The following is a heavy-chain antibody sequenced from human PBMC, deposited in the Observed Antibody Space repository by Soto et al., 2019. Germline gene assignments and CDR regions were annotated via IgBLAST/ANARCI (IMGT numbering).Heavy chain of an antibody. Sequence: GASVKVSCKASGGTFSSYAISWVRQAPGQGLEWMGGIIPIFGTANYAQKFQGRVTITADESTSTAYMELSSLRSEDTAVYYCARVRPHRGYSYGLPSGLDYWGQGTLVTVSS. D-gene: IGHD5-18*01. CDR3: ARVRPHRGYSYGLPSGLDY. CDR2: IIPIFGTA. CDR1: GGTFSSYA. V-gene: IGHV1-69*13. J-gene: IGHJ4*02.